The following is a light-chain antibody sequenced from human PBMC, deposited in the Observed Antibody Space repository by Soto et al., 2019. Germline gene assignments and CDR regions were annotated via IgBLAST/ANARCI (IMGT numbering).Light chain of an antibody. CDR3: QQSYSSLIT. V-gene: IGKV1-39*01. CDR1: QSISSY. CDR2: AAS. J-gene: IGKJ5*01. Sequence: DIQMTQSPSSLSASVGDRVTITCRASQSISSYLNRYQQKPGKAPNLLIDAASSLQSGVPSRFSGSGSGTDFTLTISSLQPEDFATYYCQQSYSSLITFGQGKRLEIK.